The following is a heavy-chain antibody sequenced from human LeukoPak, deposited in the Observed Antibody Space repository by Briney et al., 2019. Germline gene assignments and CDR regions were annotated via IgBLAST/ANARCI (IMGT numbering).Heavy chain of an antibody. Sequence: PGGSLRLSCAASGFTFDDYAMHWVRQAPGKGLEWVANIKQDGSEKYYVDSVKGRFTISRDNAKNSLYLQMNSLRAEDTAVYYCARDRGGSHLDYWGQGTLVTVSS. J-gene: IGHJ4*02. CDR1: GFTFDDYA. D-gene: IGHD1-26*01. V-gene: IGHV3-7*01. CDR3: ARDRGGSHLDY. CDR2: IKQDGSEK.